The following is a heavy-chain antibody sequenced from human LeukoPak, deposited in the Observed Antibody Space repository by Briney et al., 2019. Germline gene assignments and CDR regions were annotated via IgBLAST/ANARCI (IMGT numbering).Heavy chain of an antibody. Sequence: GGSLRLSCAASGFTFSDYWMSWVRQAPGKGLEWVANIKHDGSEKYYVDSVKGRFTISRDNAKNSLYLQMNSLRAEDTAVYYCARRGDFWSGPHDAFDIWGQGTMVTVSS. CDR3: ARRGDFWSGPHDAFDI. J-gene: IGHJ3*02. D-gene: IGHD3-3*01. CDR2: IKHDGSEK. V-gene: IGHV3-7*01. CDR1: GFTFSDYW.